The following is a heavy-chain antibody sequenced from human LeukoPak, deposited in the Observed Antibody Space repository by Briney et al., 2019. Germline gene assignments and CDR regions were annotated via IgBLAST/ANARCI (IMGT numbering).Heavy chain of an antibody. CDR3: ARIVLVGSGIAAAGFDY. Sequence: SVKVSCKASGGTFSSYAISWVRQAPGQGLEWMGGIIPIFGTANYAQKFQGRVTITADESTSTAYMELSSLRSEDTAVYYCARIVLVGSGIAAAGFDYWGQGTLVTVSS. V-gene: IGHV1-69*13. D-gene: IGHD6-13*01. J-gene: IGHJ4*02. CDR2: IIPIFGTA. CDR1: GGTFSSYA.